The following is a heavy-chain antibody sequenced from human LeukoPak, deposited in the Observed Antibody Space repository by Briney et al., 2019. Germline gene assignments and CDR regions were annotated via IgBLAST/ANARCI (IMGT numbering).Heavy chain of an antibody. CDR3: VTSLQTSYYGMDV. CDR1: GFTFSSYA. D-gene: IGHD5-24*01. CDR2: ISSNGGST. V-gene: IGHV3-64D*06. Sequence: GGSLRLSCSASGFTFSSYAMHWVRQAPGKGLEYVSAISSNGGSTYYADSVKGRFTISRGNSKNTLYLQMSSLRAEDTAVYYCVTSLQTSYYGMDVWGQGTTVTVSS. J-gene: IGHJ6*02.